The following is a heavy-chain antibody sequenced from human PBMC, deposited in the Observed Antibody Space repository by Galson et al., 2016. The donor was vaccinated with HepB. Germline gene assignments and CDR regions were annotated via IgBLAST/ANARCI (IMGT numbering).Heavy chain of an antibody. J-gene: IGHJ4*02. CDR2: ISRDGGGT. V-gene: IGHV3-43*02. CDR1: GFTFDDYA. CDR3: AKGDGGYYLVVDS. Sequence: SLRLSCAASGFTFDDYAMHWVRQVPGKGLEWVSLISRDGGGTYYADTVKGRFTISRDNSKTSLYLQMNTLRTEDTALYYCAKGDGGYYLVVDSWGQGTLVTVSS. D-gene: IGHD4-17*01.